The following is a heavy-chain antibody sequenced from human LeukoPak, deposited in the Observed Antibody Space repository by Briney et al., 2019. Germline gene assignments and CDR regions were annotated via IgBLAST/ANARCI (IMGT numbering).Heavy chain of an antibody. CDR3: ARDNGGWYFDY. Sequence: PSETLSLTCTVSGGSISSGSYYWSWIRQPAGKGLEWIGRIYTSGSTNYNPSLKSRVTMSVDTSKSQFSLKLTSVTAADTAVYYCARDNGGWYFDYWGQGTLATVSS. V-gene: IGHV4-61*02. CDR2: IYTSGST. D-gene: IGHD2-8*01. CDR1: GGSISSGSYY. J-gene: IGHJ4*02.